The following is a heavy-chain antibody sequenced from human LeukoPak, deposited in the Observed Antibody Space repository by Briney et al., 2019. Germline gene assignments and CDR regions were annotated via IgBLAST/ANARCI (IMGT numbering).Heavy chain of an antibody. Sequence: ASVKVSCKASGYTFTSYSTHWVRQAPGQELEWMGIINPSGGSTSYAQKFQDRVTMTRDTSTSTVYMELSSLRSEDTAVYYCARDPNGGHFDYWGQGTLVTVSS. CDR3: ARDPNGGHFDY. V-gene: IGHV1-46*01. CDR1: GYTFTSYS. CDR2: INPSGGST. D-gene: IGHD4-23*01. J-gene: IGHJ4*02.